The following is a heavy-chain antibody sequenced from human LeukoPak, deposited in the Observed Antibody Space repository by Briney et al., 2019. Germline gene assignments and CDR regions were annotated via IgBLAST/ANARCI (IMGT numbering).Heavy chain of an antibody. Sequence: ASVKVSCKASGYTFTNDDISWVRQATGQGLEWIGKMNPNSGNTGYAQKFQGRVTMTRSTSVSTVHMEQNSLTSEDTAVYFCARNASGTGYTAWGQGTLVTVSS. CDR3: ARNASGTGYTA. D-gene: IGHD3-9*01. V-gene: IGHV1-8*01. CDR1: GYTFTNDD. CDR2: MNPNSGNT. J-gene: IGHJ4*02.